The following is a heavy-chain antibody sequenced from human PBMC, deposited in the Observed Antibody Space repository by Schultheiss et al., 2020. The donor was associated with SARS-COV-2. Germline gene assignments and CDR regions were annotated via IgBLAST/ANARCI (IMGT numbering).Heavy chain of an antibody. CDR3: ARSRGAAPDY. CDR1: GFTFSSYS. D-gene: IGHD2-15*01. V-gene: IGHV4-59*10. Sequence: GSLRLSCAASGFTFSSYSMNWVRQAPGKGLEWIGRIYTSGSTNYNPSLKSRVTMSVDTSKNQFSLKLSSVTAADTAVYYCARSRGAAPDYWGQGTLVTVSS. J-gene: IGHJ4*02. CDR2: IYTSGST.